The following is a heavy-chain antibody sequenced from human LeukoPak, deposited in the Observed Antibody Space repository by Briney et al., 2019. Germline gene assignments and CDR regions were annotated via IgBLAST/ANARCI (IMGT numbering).Heavy chain of an antibody. J-gene: IGHJ5*02. V-gene: IGHV1-46*03. CDR1: GYPFTNYG. CDR3: ARAAGGTHNWFDP. CDR2: INPSGGST. Sequence: ASVKVSCKASGYPFTNYGISWVRQAPGQGLEWMGIINPSGGSTSYAQKFQGRVTMTRDTSTSTVYMELSSLRSEDTAVYYCARAAGGTHNWFDPWGQGTLVTVSS. D-gene: IGHD6-13*01.